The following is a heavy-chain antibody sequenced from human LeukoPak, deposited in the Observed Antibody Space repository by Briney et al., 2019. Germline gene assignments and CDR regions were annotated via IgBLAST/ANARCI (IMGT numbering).Heavy chain of an antibody. CDR1: GFIFTNYF. V-gene: IGHV3-7*04. CDR2: IKHDGSEK. J-gene: IGHJ5*02. CDR3: TGARFDP. Sequence: GGSLRLSCAASGFIFTNYFMSWVRQAPGKGLEWVASIKHDGSEKYYVDSVRGRFTISRDNAKNSLYLQMNSLRAEDTAVYYCTGARFDPWGQGTLVTVSS. D-gene: IGHD6-6*01.